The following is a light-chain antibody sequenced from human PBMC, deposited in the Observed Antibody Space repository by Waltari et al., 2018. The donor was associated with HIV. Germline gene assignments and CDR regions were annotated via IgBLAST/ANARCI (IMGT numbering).Light chain of an antibody. CDR3: CTYGGSSTHVL. CDR1: SSDF. Sequence: QSALAQPASVSGSPGQSIPISCTGASSDFVSWYQQYPGKAPKVMLYEVNKRPSGVSSRFSGSKPGNTASLTISGLQAEDEADYYCCTYGGSSTHVLFGGGTKLTVL. V-gene: IGLV2-23*02. CDR2: EVN. J-gene: IGLJ2*01.